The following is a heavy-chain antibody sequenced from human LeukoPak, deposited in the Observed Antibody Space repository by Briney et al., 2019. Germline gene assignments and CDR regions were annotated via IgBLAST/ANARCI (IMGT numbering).Heavy chain of an antibody. V-gene: IGHV4-61*02. J-gene: IGHJ4*02. Sequence: SQTLSLTCTVSGGSISSGSYYWSWIRQPAGKGLEWIGRIYTSGSTNYNPSLKSRVTISVDTSKNQFSLKLSSVTAADTAVYYCARAPTEYYYDSSGLDYWGQGTLVTVSS. CDR1: GGSISSGSYY. D-gene: IGHD3-22*01. CDR3: ARAPTEYYYDSSGLDY. CDR2: IYTSGST.